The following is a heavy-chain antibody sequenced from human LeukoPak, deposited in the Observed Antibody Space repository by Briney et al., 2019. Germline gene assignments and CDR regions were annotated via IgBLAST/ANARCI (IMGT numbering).Heavy chain of an antibody. V-gene: IGHV4-39*02. D-gene: IGHD3-22*01. J-gene: IGHJ4*02. CDR3: ARDDDTRGSSVDY. CDR1: GGSISTSNYD. Sequence: SETLSLTRTVSGGSISTSNYDWGWIRQPPGKGLEWIGSIYYSGSTYSNPSLKSRVSISVVTSKNQFSLKLNSVTAADTAVYYCARDDDTRGSSVDYWGQGTLVTVSS. CDR2: IYYSGST.